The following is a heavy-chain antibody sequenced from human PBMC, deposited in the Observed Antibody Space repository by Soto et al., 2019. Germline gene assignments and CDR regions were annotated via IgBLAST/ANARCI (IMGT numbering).Heavy chain of an antibody. J-gene: IGHJ6*02. V-gene: IGHV3-48*02. CDR2: ITSDSSTI. D-gene: IGHD2-8*01. Sequence: EVQLVESGGGLVQPGGSLRLSCAASGFTCSSYSINWVRQAPGKGLEWFSYITSDSSTISYADSVKGRFTVSRDNAKNSLYLQMNSLRDEDTAVYYCARVGRGVYGMDVWGQGTSVTVSS. CDR1: GFTCSSYS. CDR3: ARVGRGVYGMDV.